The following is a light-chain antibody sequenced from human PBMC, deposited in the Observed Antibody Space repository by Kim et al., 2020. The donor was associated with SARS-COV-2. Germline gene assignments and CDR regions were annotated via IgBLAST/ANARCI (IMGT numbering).Light chain of an antibody. Sequence: SYELTQPPSVSVSPGQTAIITCSGDKLGNKFASWYQQRPGQSPVLVISVDRQRPSGIPERFSGSNSGNTATLTITGTQAMDEADYYCQAWDTPIGVVFGGGTKVTVL. J-gene: IGLJ2*01. CDR2: VDR. V-gene: IGLV3-1*01. CDR3: QAWDTPIGVV. CDR1: KLGNKF.